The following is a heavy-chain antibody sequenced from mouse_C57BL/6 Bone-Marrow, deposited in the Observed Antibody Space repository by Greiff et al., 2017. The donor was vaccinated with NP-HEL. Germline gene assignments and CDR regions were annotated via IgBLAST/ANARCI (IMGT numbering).Heavy chain of an antibody. Sequence: QVQLQQPGAELVKPGASVKLSCKTSGYTFTSYWMHWVKQRPGRGLEWIGRIVPNSGGTKYNEKFTGKATLTADKSTSTAYMELRSLTSEDSAVYFCARGWAWCFDVWGTGTTVTVSS. J-gene: IGHJ1*03. V-gene: IGHV1-62-3*01. D-gene: IGHD3-3*01. CDR2: IVPNSGGT. CDR3: ARGWAWCFDV. CDR1: GYTFTSYW.